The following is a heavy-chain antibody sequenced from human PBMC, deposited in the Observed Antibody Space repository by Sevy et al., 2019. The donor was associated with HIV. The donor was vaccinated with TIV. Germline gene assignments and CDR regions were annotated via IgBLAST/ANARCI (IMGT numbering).Heavy chain of an antibody. CDR3: SKGGSGTGWFDP. J-gene: IGHJ5*02. CDR2: IRSKASGGTT. V-gene: IGHV3-49*03. D-gene: IGHD3-10*01. CDR1: GFNFGDYP. Sequence: GGSLRLSCRASGFNFGDYPMSWFRQAPGKGLAWVGFIRSKASGGTTQYAASVKGRFTISRDDSESIAYLQMNSLKIEDTAVYYCSKGGSGTGWFDPWGQGTLVTDSS.